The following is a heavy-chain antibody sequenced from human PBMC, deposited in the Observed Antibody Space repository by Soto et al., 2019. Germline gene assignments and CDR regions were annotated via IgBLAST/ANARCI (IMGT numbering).Heavy chain of an antibody. Sequence: PTGSLRLSCAASRFTFSSYRMNWVRQAPGKGLEWVSSISSSSSYIYYADSVNGRSTISRDNAKNPLYLHMNSLSAEDPAVYYWARDHGGTSSWFGRWGEGGLVTV. CDR1: RFTFSSYR. CDR2: ISSSSSYI. D-gene: IGHD1-7*01. CDR3: ARDHGGTSSWFGR. V-gene: IGHV3-21*01. J-gene: IGHJ5*02.